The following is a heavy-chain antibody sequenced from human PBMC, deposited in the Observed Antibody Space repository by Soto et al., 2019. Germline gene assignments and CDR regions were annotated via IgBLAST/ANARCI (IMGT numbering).Heavy chain of an antibody. CDR1: GASVINDY. CDR3: VRQVGATGSYSYAV. V-gene: IGHV4-59*02. CDR2: VYDSGST. J-gene: IGHJ3*01. Sequence: QVQLQESGPGVVKPSETLSLTCTVTGASVINDYWNWIRQPPGKGLEWIGFVYDSGSTSYNSSLKSRLTISVDTSKNQFPLKLSSVTAADTAVYYCVRQVGATGSYSYAVWGQGTMVTVSS. D-gene: IGHD1-26*01.